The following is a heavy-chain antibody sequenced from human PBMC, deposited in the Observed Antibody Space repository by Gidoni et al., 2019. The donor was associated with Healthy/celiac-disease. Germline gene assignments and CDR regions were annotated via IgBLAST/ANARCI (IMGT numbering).Heavy chain of an antibody. V-gene: IGHV4-59*01. CDR3: ARGGAVGDGYNL. D-gene: IGHD1-26*01. CDR2: IYYSGST. J-gene: IGHJ4*02. Sequence: QVQLQESGPGLVKPSETLSLTCTVPGGSISSYYWSWIRQPPGKGLEWIGYIYYSGSTNYNPSLKSRVTISVDTSKNQFSLKLSSVTAADTAVYYCARGGAVGDGYNLWGQGTLVTVSS. CDR1: GGSISSYY.